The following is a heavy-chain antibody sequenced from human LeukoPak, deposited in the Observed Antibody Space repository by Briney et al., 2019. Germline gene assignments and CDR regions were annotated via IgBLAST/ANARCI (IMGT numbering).Heavy chain of an antibody. CDR1: GYSFTSYW. CDR2: IYPGDSDT. J-gene: IGHJ1*01. D-gene: IGHD6-19*01. V-gene: IGHV5-51*01. Sequence: GESLKISCKGSGYSFTSYWIGWARQMPGKGLEWMGIIYPGDSDTRYSPSFQGQVNISADKSISTAYLQWSSLKASDTAMYYCARLPYSSGWYRYFQHWGQGTLVTVSS. CDR3: ARLPYSSGWYRYFQH.